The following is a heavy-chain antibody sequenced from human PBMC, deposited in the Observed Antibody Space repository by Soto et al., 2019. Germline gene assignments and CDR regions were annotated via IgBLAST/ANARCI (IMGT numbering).Heavy chain of an antibody. Sequence: EVQLLESGGGLVQPGGSLRLSCAASGFTFSSYAMSWVRQAPGKGLEWVSAISGRGGSTYYADSVKGRFTISRDNSKNTLYLQMNSLRAEDTAVYYCAKDGFQLGAAAGMFDPWGQGTLVTVSS. D-gene: IGHD6-13*01. CDR3: AKDGFQLGAAAGMFDP. CDR1: GFTFSSYA. J-gene: IGHJ5*02. CDR2: ISGRGGST. V-gene: IGHV3-23*01.